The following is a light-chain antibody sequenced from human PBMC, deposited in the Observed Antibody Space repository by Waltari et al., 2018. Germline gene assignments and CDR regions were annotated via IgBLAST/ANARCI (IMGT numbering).Light chain of an antibody. CDR2: EGS. Sequence: QSALTQPASLSGSPGQSITISCTGTSRDVGSSNLVSWYQQHPGKAPKLISYEGSKRPSGVPNRCSGSKSGNTASLTISGLQAEDEADYHCCSYAGGSAFVVFGGGTKLTVL. V-gene: IGLV2-23*03. J-gene: IGLJ2*01. CDR1: SRDVGSSNL. CDR3: CSYAGGSAFVV.